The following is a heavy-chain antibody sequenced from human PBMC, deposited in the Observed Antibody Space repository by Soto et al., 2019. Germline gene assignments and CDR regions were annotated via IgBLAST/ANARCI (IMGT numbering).Heavy chain of an antibody. V-gene: IGHV4-30-4*01. J-gene: IGHJ6*02. D-gene: IGHD4-17*01. CDR3: ARATTRFYYYGMDV. Sequence: PSETLFLTCTVSGGSISSGDYYWSWIRQPPGKGLEWIGYIYYSGSTYYNPSLKSRVTISVDTSKNQFSLKLSSVTAADTAVYYCARATTRFYYYGMDVWGQGTTVTVSS. CDR2: IYYSGST. CDR1: GGSISSGDYY.